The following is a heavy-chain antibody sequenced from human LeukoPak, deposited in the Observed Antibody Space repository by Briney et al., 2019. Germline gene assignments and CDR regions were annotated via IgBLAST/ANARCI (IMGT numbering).Heavy chain of an antibody. J-gene: IGHJ3*02. D-gene: IGHD2/OR15-2a*01. CDR2: MNPNSGNT. Sequence: GASVKVSCKASGFPFTSYDIGWVRQATGQGLEWMGWMNPNSGNTGYAQKFQGSVTMTRNTSISTAYMELSSLRSEDTAMYYCARNKDGFGIWGQGTMVTVSS. CDR3: ARNKDGFGI. V-gene: IGHV1-8*01. CDR1: GFPFTSYD.